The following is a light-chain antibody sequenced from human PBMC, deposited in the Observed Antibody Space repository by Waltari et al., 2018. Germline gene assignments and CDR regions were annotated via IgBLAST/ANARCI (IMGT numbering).Light chain of an antibody. J-gene: IGLJ3*02. CDR2: SDT. Sequence: SYVLTQPPSVSVAPGETASLACGGNNIGIRSVHWYQQKPGQAPVLVIYSDTDRPSGIPGRFSGSNSGNTATLTISRVEAGDEADYYCQVWDSNNDHAFWVFGGGTNLTVL. V-gene: IGLV3-21*04. CDR3: QVWDSNNDHAFWV. CDR1: NIGIRS.